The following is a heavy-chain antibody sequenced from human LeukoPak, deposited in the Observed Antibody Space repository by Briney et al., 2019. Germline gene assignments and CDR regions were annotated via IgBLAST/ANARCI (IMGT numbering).Heavy chain of an antibody. CDR1: GFTFSSYS. J-gene: IGHJ4*02. Sequence: GGSLRLSCAASGFTFSSYSMNWVRQAPGKGLEWVSSISSSSSYIYYADSVKGRFTISRDNAKNSLYLQMNSLRAEDTAVYYCASEDGITGTTLGYWGQGTLVTVSS. CDR2: ISSSSSYI. CDR3: ASEDGITGTTLGY. V-gene: IGHV3-21*01. D-gene: IGHD1-7*01.